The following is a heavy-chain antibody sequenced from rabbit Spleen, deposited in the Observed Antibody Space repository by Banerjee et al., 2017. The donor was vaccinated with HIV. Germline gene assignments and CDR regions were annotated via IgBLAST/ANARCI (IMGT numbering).Heavy chain of an antibody. CDR3: VRDVASKLNL. D-gene: IGHD4-1*01. V-gene: IGHV1S47*01. CDR1: GFYFSAYG. CDR2: IDPVFCIT. J-gene: IGHJ4*01. Sequence: QEQVVSSGGGLVQPAGSLKLSCKASGFYFSAYGVSWVRQVPGKGLEWIGYIDPVFCITYDANWVNVRFTISSHNAQNTLFLQLNSLTASYTATDFCVRDVASKLNLWGPGTLVTVS.